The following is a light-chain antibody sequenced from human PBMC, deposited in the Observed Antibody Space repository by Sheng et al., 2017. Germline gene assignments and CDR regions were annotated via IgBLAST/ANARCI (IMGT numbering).Light chain of an antibody. J-gene: IGKJ4*01. CDR2: DAS. Sequence: EVVLTQSPGTLPLSPGERATLSCRASQSVNRYLAWYQQKSGQAPRLLIYDASHRATGIPGRFRGSGSGTDFTLTISSLEPEDSAIYYCQQRSNWPLTFGGGTKVEI. CDR3: QQRSNWPLT. V-gene: IGKV3-11*01. CDR1: QSVNRY.